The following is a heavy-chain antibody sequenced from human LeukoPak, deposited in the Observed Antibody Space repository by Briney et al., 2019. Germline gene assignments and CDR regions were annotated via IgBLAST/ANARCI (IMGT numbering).Heavy chain of an antibody. D-gene: IGHD2-2*01. V-gene: IGHV4-59*01. CDR1: GGSINDYY. J-gene: IGHJ5*02. CDR3: ARRFCSSAGCHRTFNWFEP. Sequence: KPSETLALTCTVSGGSINDYYWTWIRQPPGKGLEWIGYIYYSGTTTYNPSLRSRVTISLDTSKNQFSLKLSSVTAADTAVYYCARRFCSSAGCHRTFNWFEPWGPGTLVTVSS. CDR2: IYYSGTT.